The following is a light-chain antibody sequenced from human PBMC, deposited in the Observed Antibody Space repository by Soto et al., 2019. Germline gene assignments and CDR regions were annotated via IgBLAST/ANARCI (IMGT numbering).Light chain of an antibody. Sequence: DVVMTQSPLTLPVTLGQPASISCRSSQSLVYSDGNTYLNWFQQRPGQYPRRLIYKVSNWDSGVLGRYSGSGTVTDFTLNIRRVEAEDVGVYYCMQGTNWPYTFGQGTNMEIK. CDR1: QSLVYSDGNTY. CDR2: KVS. J-gene: IGKJ2*01. V-gene: IGKV2D-30*01. CDR3: MQGTNWPYT.